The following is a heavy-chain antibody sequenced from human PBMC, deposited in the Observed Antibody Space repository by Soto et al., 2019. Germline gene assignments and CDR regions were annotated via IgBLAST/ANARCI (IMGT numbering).Heavy chain of an antibody. Sequence: QVQLVQSGAEVKKPGASVKVSCKASGYTFTSYYMHWGRQAPGQGLEWMGIINPSGGSASYAQKFQGRVTMTRDTSTSTDYMELSSLRSEDTAVYYCARDRGWFDPWGQGTLVTVSS. CDR3: ARDRGWFDP. V-gene: IGHV1-46*01. CDR2: INPSGGSA. CDR1: GYTFTSYY. J-gene: IGHJ5*02.